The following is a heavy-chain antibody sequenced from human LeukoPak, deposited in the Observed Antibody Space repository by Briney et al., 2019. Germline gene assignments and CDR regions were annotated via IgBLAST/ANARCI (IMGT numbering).Heavy chain of an antibody. CDR1: GYTFTSYY. D-gene: IGHD6-13*01. Sequence: ASVKVSCKASGYTFTSYYMHWVRQAPGKGLEWMGGFDPEDGETIYAQKFQGRVTMTEDTSTDTAYMELSSLRSEDTAVYYCATLTGYSSSWYWFDPWGQGTLVTVSS. CDR3: ATLTGYSSSWYWFDP. J-gene: IGHJ5*02. CDR2: FDPEDGET. V-gene: IGHV1-24*01.